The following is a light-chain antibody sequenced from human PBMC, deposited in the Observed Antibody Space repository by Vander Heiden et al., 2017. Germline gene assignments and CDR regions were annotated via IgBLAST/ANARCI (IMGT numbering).Light chain of an antibody. CDR3: MQALQTPLT. V-gene: IGKV2-28*01. Sequence: DSVVTQSPLSLPVTPGEPASISCRSSQSLLHSNGYNYLDWYLQKPGQSPQLLVYLGSNRASGVPDRFSGSGSGTDFTLKISRVEAEDVGVYYCMQALQTPLTFGQGTKVEIK. CDR2: LGS. CDR1: QSLLHSNGYNY. J-gene: IGKJ1*01.